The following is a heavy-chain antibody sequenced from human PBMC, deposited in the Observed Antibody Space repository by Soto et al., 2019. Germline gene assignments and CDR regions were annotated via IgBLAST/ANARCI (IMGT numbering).Heavy chain of an antibody. CDR2: IYYSGST. V-gene: IGHV4-59*12. CDR3: ARCNYGGNSGNLWFDP. J-gene: IGHJ5*02. D-gene: IGHD4-17*01. Sequence: SETLSLTCTVSGGSISSYYWSWIRQPPGKGLEWIGYIYYSGSTNYNPSLKSRVTISVDTSKNQFSLKLSSVTAADTAVYYCARCNYGGNSGNLWFDPWGQGTLVTVSS. CDR1: GGSISSYY.